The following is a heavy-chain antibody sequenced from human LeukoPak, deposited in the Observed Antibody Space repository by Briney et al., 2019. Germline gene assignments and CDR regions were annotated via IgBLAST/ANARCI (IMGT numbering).Heavy chain of an antibody. CDR3: VRVGYAYGPVGNWFDP. CDR2: IYYSGSS. Sequence: SETLSLTCTVSGGSISSSDSYWGWVRQPPGKGLEWIGNIYYSGSSYSSPSLKSRVTISSDTSKNQFSVKLTSVTAADTAVYYCVRVGYAYGPVGNWFDPWGQGVLVTVSS. D-gene: IGHD5-18*01. CDR1: GGSISSSDSY. V-gene: IGHV4-39*01. J-gene: IGHJ5*02.